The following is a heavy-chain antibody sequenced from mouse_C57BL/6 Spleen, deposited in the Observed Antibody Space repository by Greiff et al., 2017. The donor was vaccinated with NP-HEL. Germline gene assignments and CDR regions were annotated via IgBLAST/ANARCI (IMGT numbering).Heavy chain of an antibody. CDR3: ALSPIYYYGSNPWFAY. Sequence: QVQLQQSGAELARPGASVKMSCKASGYTFTSYTMHWVKQRPGQGLEWIGYINPSSGYTKYNQKFKDKATLTADKSSSTAYMQLSSLTSEDSAVYYCALSPIYYYGSNPWFAYWGQGTLVTVSA. D-gene: IGHD1-1*01. CDR2: INPSSGYT. V-gene: IGHV1-4*01. J-gene: IGHJ3*01. CDR1: GYTFTSYT.